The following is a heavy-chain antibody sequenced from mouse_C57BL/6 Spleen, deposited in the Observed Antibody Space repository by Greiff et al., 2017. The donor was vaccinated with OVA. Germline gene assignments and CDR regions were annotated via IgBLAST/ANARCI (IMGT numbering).Heavy chain of an antibody. D-gene: IGHD1-1*01. CDR1: GYTFTSYW. Sequence: VQLQQPGAELVRPGSSVKLSCKASGYTFTSYWMDWVKQRPGQGLEWIGNIYPSDSETHYNQKFKDKATLTVDKSSSTAYMQLSSLTSEDSAVYYCAREGYSYYCDYWGQGTTLTVSS. CDR3: AREGYSYYCDY. CDR2: IYPSDSET. V-gene: IGHV1-61*01. J-gene: IGHJ2*01.